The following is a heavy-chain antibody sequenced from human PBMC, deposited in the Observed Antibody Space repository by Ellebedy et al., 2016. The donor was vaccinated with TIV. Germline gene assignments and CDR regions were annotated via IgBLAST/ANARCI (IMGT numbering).Heavy chain of an antibody. Sequence: MPSETLSLTCTVSGGSISSYYWSWIRQPPGKGLEWIGYIYYSGSTNYNPSLKSRVTISVDTSKNQFSLKLSSVTAADTAVYYCARGEHRSYSGYDYWGQGTLVTVSS. D-gene: IGHD5-12*01. CDR2: IYYSGST. J-gene: IGHJ4*02. V-gene: IGHV4-59*12. CDR3: ARGEHRSYSGYDY. CDR1: GGSISSYY.